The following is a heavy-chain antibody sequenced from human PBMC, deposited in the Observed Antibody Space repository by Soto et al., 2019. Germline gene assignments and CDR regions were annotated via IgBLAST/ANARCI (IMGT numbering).Heavy chain of an antibody. J-gene: IGHJ6*02. D-gene: IGHD1-1*01. CDR2: IMPIFRTP. Sequence: QVQLEQSGAEVKKPGSSVKVSCKASGGTFSNSAISWVRQAPGQGLEWMGGIMPIFRTPVYAQKFQGRVTITAEESTSTAYMELRGLRSDDTAIYSCARDKDPEQLGGNYYYILDVWGQGTTVTVSS. V-gene: IGHV1-69*12. CDR1: GGTFSNSA. CDR3: ARDKDPEQLGGNYYYILDV.